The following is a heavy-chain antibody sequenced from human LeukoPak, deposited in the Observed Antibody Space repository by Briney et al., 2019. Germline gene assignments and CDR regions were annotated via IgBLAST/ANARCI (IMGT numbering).Heavy chain of an antibody. D-gene: IGHD5-18*01. Sequence: PGGSLRLSCAASGFTVSSNYMSWVRQAPGKGLEWVSVIYSGGSTYYADSVKGRFTISRDNSKNTLYLQMNSLRAEDTAVYYCARDRGSYGSNYYYYMDVWGRGTTVTVSS. CDR2: IYSGGST. CDR1: GFTVSSNY. CDR3: ARDRGSYGSNYYYYMDV. V-gene: IGHV3-53*01. J-gene: IGHJ6*03.